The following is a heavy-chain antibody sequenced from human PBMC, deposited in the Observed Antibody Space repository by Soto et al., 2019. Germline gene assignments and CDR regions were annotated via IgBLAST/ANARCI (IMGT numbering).Heavy chain of an antibody. CDR2: INAGNGNT. CDR3: ARASYYDFWSGYGAGYYYYGMDV. V-gene: IGHV1-3*01. Sequence: ASVKVSCKASGYTFTSYAMHWVRQAPGQRLEWMGWINAGNGNTKYSQKFQGRVTITRDTSASTAYMELSSLRSEDTAVYYCARASYYDFWSGYGAGYYYYGMDVRGQGTTVTVSS. CDR1: GYTFTSYA. D-gene: IGHD3-3*01. J-gene: IGHJ6*02.